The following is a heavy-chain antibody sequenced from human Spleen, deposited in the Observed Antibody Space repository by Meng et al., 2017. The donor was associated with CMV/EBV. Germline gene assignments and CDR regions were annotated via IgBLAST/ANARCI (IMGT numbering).Heavy chain of an antibody. CDR2: IKEDGSEK. CDR1: GFTFSNYW. J-gene: IGHJ4*02. Sequence: GGSLRLSCVASGFTFSNYWMSWVRQAPGKGLEWVANIKEDGSEKYYVDSVKGRFTISRDNAKNSLYLQMNSLRAEDTAVYYCASWRGYSHGYPDYWGQGTLVTVSS. D-gene: IGHD5-18*01. CDR3: ASWRGYSHGYPDY. V-gene: IGHV3-7*01.